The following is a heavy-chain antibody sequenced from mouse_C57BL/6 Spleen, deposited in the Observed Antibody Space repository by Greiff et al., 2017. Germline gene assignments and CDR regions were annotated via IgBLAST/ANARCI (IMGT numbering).Heavy chain of an antibody. CDR2: IDPSASYT. CDR1: GYTFTSYW. Sequence: QVQLQQPGAELVKPGASVKLSCKASGYTFTSYWMQWVKQRPGQGLEWIGEIDPSASYTNYNQKFKGKATLTVDTSSSTAYMQLSSLTSEDSAVYYCAIYYDYDAPFAYWGQGTLVTVSA. D-gene: IGHD2-4*01. V-gene: IGHV1-50*01. CDR3: AIYYDYDAPFAY. J-gene: IGHJ3*01.